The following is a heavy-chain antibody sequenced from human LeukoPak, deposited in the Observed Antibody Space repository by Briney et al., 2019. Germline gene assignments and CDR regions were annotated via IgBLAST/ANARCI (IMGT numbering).Heavy chain of an antibody. CDR2: IIPIFGTA. Sequence: SVKVSCKASGGTFSSYAISWVRQAPGQGLEWMGGIIPIFGTANYAQKFQGRVTITADESTSTAYMELSSLRSEDTAVYYCARNMVRGVIPPLGGMDVWGQGTTVTVYS. D-gene: IGHD3-10*01. CDR1: GGTFSSYA. J-gene: IGHJ6*02. V-gene: IGHV1-69*13. CDR3: ARNMVRGVIPPLGGMDV.